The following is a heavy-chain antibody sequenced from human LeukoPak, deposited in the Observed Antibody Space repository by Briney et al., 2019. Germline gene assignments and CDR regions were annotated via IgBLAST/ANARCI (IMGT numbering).Heavy chain of an antibody. CDR1: GYTFSSYG. Sequence: ASVKVSCKASGYTFSSYGITWVRQAPGQGLEWMGWINTYSGTTNYAQELRGRATMTSDTSTSTAYMELRSLRSDDTAVYYCARDPLPPSGSYSYYYYYGMDVWGQGTTVTVSS. V-gene: IGHV1-18*01. D-gene: IGHD1-26*01. CDR3: ARDPLPPSGSYSYYYYYGMDV. J-gene: IGHJ6*02. CDR2: INTYSGTT.